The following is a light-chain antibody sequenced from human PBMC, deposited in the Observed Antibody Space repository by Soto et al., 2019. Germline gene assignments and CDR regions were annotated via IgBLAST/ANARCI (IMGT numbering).Light chain of an antibody. CDR2: DVS. Sequence: QSALTQPASVSGSPGQSITISCTGTSSDVGSYNYVSWYQQYPGKAPKLMIYDVSNRPSGVSYRFSGSKSGNTASLTISGLQVWDEGDDYRSAYSPSSTHVVFGGGTKLTVL. CDR3: SAYSPSSTHVV. CDR1: SSDVGSYNY. V-gene: IGLV2-14*01. J-gene: IGLJ2*01.